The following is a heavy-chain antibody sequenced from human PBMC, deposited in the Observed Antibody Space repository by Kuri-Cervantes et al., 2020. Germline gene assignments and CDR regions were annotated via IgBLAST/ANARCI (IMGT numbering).Heavy chain of an antibody. CDR2: IKQDGSEK. Sequence: GGSLRLSCAASGFTFSSYWMSWVRQAPGKGLEWVANIKQDGSEKYYVDSVKGRFTISRDNAKNSLYLQMNSLRAEDTAVYYCARGRVVVVAKRWYFDLWGRGTLVTV. CDR1: GFTFSSYW. CDR3: ARGRVVVVAKRWYFDL. J-gene: IGHJ2*01. V-gene: IGHV3-7*01. D-gene: IGHD2-15*01.